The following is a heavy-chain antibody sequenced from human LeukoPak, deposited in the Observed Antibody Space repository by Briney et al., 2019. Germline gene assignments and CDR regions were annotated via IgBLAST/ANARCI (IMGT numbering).Heavy chain of an antibody. Sequence: TSETLSLTCTVSGYSIANAYYWGWIRQPPGKGLEWIASVYHSGTTNYNPSLRSRVTISIDTSKNQFSLKLSSVTAADTAVYYCAKDRDCGSSGSTSSRPFDYWGQGILVTVSS. CDR3: AKDRDCGSSGSTSSRPFDY. D-gene: IGHD2-2*01. CDR2: VYHSGTT. V-gene: IGHV4-38-2*02. J-gene: IGHJ4*02. CDR1: GYSIANAYY.